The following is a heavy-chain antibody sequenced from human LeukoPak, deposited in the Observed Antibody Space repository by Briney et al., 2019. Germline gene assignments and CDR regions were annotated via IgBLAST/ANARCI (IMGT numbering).Heavy chain of an antibody. Sequence: SQTLSLTCTVSSGSINSGDYYWSWIRQPPGKGLEWIGHIYYSGSTYYNPSLKSRVTISVDTSKNQFSLKLSSVTAADTAVYYCARGKRAYDSSGYYYHDAFDIWGQGTMVTVSS. D-gene: IGHD3-22*01. J-gene: IGHJ3*02. CDR1: SGSINSGDYY. CDR3: ARGKRAYDSSGYYYHDAFDI. CDR2: IYYSGST. V-gene: IGHV4-30-4*01.